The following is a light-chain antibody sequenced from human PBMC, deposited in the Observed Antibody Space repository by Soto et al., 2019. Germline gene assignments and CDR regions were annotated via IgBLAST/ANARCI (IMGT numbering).Light chain of an antibody. V-gene: IGKV3D-20*02. Sequence: EIVLTQSPGTLSLSPGERATLSCRASQSVSSSYLAWYQQKPGQAPRLPIYGASSRATGIPDRFSGSGSGTDFTLTISRLEPEDFAVYYCQQRSNWPPLTFGGGTKVEIK. CDR2: GAS. J-gene: IGKJ4*01. CDR3: QQRSNWPPLT. CDR1: QSVSSSY.